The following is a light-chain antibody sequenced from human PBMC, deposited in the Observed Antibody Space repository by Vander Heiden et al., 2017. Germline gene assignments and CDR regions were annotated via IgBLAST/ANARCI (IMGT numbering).Light chain of an antibody. J-gene: IGKJ2*01. V-gene: IGKV3-15*01. CDR2: AAS. CDR1: QSVNSE. Sequence: EIEMTQSPATLSVSPGNRATLSCRASQSVNSELAWYQQKPGQAPKLLIYAASTRATAIPARFSGSGSGTEFTLTISSLQSEDFAIYYCQQYNNWPYTFGQGTKLEIK. CDR3: QQYNNWPYT.